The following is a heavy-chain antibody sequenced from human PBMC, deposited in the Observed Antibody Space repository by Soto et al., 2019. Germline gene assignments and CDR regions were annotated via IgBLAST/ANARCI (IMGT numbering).Heavy chain of an antibody. V-gene: IGHV3-48*01. D-gene: IGHD1-7*01. CDR2: ISSSSCII. Sequence: HPGGSLRLSCAASGFSFSTYSMNWVRQAPGKGLEWVSYISSSSCIISYADSVKGRFTISRDNAKNSLYLQVNSLRAEDTAVYFCARNKNYAFDIWGQGTMVTVSS. CDR3: ARNKNYAFDI. CDR1: GFSFSTYS. J-gene: IGHJ3*02.